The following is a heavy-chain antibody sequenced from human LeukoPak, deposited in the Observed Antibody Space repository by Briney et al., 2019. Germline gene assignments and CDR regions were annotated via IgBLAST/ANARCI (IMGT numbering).Heavy chain of an antibody. Sequence: SETLSLTCAVSGYSISSDYYWAWIRQPPGKGLEWIGSIYYSGSTYYNPSLKSRVTISVDTSKNQFSLKLSSVTAADTAVYYCASLVRSSFDYWGQGTLVTVSS. CDR2: IYYSGST. D-gene: IGHD3-10*01. CDR1: GYSISSDYY. CDR3: ASLVRSSFDY. J-gene: IGHJ4*02. V-gene: IGHV4-38-2*01.